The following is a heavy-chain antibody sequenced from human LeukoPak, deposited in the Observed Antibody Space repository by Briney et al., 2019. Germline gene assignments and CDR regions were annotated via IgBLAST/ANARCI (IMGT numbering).Heavy chain of an antibody. Sequence: SETLSLTCTVSGGSISSSSYYWSWIRQPPGKGLEWIGYIYYSGSTNYNPSLKSRVTISVDTSKNQFSLKLSSVTAADTAVYYCARQSERRDGYKGYWYFDLWGRGTLVTVSS. CDR1: GGSISSSSYY. CDR2: IYYSGST. V-gene: IGHV4-61*05. D-gene: IGHD5-24*01. J-gene: IGHJ2*01. CDR3: ARQSERRDGYKGYWYFDL.